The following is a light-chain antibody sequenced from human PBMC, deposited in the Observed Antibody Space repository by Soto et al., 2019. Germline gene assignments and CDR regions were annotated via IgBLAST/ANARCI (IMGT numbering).Light chain of an antibody. Sequence: QLVLTQSSSASASLGSSVKLTCTLSSGHSSYIISWHQQQPGKAPRFLMKLEGSGSYNKGSELPDRFSGSSSGPDRYLTISDLQSEDEADYYCETWDSNTRVFGGGTQLTVL. V-gene: IGLV4-60*03. J-gene: IGLJ2*01. CDR2: LEGSGSY. CDR1: SGHSSYI. CDR3: ETWDSNTRV.